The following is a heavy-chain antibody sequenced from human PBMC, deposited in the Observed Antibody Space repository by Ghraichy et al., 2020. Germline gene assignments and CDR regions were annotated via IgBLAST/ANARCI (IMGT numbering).Heavy chain of an antibody. Sequence: GESLNISCAASGFTFTTYGMHWVRQAPGKGLEWVAVIWYDGKDKYYADSVKGRFTISRDNSKNTLYLQMTSLRAEDTAEYYCARGGRGYYDSSGYQFDYWGQGTLVTVSS. D-gene: IGHD3-22*01. CDR1: GFTFTTYG. CDR3: ARGGRGYYDSSGYQFDY. J-gene: IGHJ4*02. V-gene: IGHV3-33*01. CDR2: IWYDGKDK.